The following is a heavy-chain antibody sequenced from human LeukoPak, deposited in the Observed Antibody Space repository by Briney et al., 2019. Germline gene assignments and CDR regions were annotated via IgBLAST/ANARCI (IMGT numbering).Heavy chain of an antibody. D-gene: IGHD5-24*01. CDR3: ARDRRDGYNPFSIDY. CDR1: GGTFSSYA. CDR2: IIPILGIA. V-gene: IGHV1-69*04. J-gene: IGHJ4*02. Sequence: GSSVKVSCKASGGTFSSYAISWVRQAPGQGLEWMGRIIPILGIANYAQKFQGRVTITADKSTSTAYMELSSLRSEDTAVYYCARDRRDGYNPFSIDYWGQGTLVTVSS.